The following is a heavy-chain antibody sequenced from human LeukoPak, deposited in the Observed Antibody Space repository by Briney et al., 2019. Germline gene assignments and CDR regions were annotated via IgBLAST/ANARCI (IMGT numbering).Heavy chain of an antibody. CDR3: TRGAGWLIDY. CDR2: FHNSGTS. D-gene: IGHD3-16*01. CDR1: DDSISDYY. V-gene: IGHV4-59*01. J-gene: IGHJ4*02. Sequence: SETLSLTRTVSDDSISDYYRGWIRQPPGKGLEWIGYFHNSGTSTYNPSLKSRVTISADTSKNQFSLKLNSLTTADTAVYYCTRGAGWLIDYWGQGILVTVSS.